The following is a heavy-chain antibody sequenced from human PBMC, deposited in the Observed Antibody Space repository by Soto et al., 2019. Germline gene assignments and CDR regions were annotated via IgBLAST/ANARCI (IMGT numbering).Heavy chain of an antibody. CDR2: IIPIFGTA. V-gene: IGHV1-69*01. D-gene: IGHD5-18*01. Sequence: QVQLVQSGAEVKKPGSSVNVSCKASGGTFSSYAISWVRQAPGQGLEWMGGIIPIFGTANYAQKFQGRVTITADESTSTAYMELSSLRSEDTAVYYCAREPRGYSYGYNYYYYGMDVWGQGTTVTVSS. J-gene: IGHJ6*02. CDR1: GGTFSSYA. CDR3: AREPRGYSYGYNYYYYGMDV.